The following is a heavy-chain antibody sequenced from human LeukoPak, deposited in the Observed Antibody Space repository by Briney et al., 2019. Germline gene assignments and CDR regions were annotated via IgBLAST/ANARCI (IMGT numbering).Heavy chain of an antibody. CDR2: INPNSGGT. V-gene: IGHV1-2*02. D-gene: IGHD1-14*01. J-gene: IGHJ4*02. CDR1: GYTFTGYY. Sequence: ASVKVSCKASGYTFTGYYTHWVRQAPGQGLEWMGWINPNSGGTNYAQKFQGRVTMTRDTSISTAYMELSRLRSDDTAVYYCATILGITDGQVDYWGQGTLVTVSS. CDR3: ATILGITDGQVDY.